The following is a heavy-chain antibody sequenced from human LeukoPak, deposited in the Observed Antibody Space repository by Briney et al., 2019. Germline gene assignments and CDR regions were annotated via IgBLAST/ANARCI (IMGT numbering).Heavy chain of an antibody. CDR3: ARSGNLIAASVTKGYYYYMDV. Sequence: ASVKVPCKASGYSFTGYNIHWVRQAPGQGLEWMGRINPHSGGTRFAQKFQDRITMTIDKSDNTVYMELNSVTSGDTAVYFCARSGNLIAASVTKGYYYYMDVWGKGITVTVSS. V-gene: IGHV1-2*06. CDR1: GYSFTGYN. J-gene: IGHJ6*03. D-gene: IGHD6-13*01. CDR2: INPHSGGT.